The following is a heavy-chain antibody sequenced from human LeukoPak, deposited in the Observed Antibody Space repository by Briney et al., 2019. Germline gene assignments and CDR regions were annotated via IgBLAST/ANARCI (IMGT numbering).Heavy chain of an antibody. D-gene: IGHD3-22*01. Sequence: SETLSLTCTVSGGSISSSIYYWGWIRQPPGKGLEGTGSIYYSGITYYNPSLKSRVTISVDTSKNQFSLKLSSVTAADTAVYYCARQRGYHYDSTTNRFSDLWGQGTRVTVSS. CDR3: ARQRGYHYDSTTNRFSDL. V-gene: IGHV4-39*01. CDR2: IYYSGIT. CDR1: GGSISSSIYY. J-gene: IGHJ5*02.